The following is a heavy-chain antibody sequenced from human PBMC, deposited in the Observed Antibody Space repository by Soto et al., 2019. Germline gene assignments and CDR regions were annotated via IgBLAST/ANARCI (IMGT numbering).Heavy chain of an antibody. Sequence: GGSLRLSCAASGFTFSTYAMTWVRQAPGKGLEWVSAICDSGGCAFYAASVKGRFTISRDNSKNTLYLQMNSLRAEDTAVYHCARLSPDAYGGSYSGPWGQGTLVTVSS. CDR2: ICDSGGCA. V-gene: IGHV3-23*01. CDR3: ARLSPDAYGGSYSGP. CDR1: GFTFSTYA. J-gene: IGHJ5*02. D-gene: IGHD1-26*01.